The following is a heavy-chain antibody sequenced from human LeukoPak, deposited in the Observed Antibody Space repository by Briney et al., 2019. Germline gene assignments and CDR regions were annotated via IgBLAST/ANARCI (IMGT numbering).Heavy chain of an antibody. Sequence: SETLSPTRTVSGGSISSYSWSWIRQPARKGLGWVGRIYTSGSTNYNPSLKSRVTMSVDTSKNQFSLKLSSVTAADTAVYYCARESGYGSGSYNDYWGQGTLVTVSS. CDR1: GGSISSYS. CDR2: IYTSGST. J-gene: IGHJ4*02. CDR3: ARESGYGSGSYNDY. V-gene: IGHV4-4*07. D-gene: IGHD3-10*01.